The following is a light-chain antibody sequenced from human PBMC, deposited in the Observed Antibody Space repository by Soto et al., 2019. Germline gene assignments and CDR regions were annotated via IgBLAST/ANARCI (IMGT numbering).Light chain of an antibody. Sequence: SYELTQPLSVSVALGQTAKITCGGNNIGSKIVQWYQQKPGQAPVLVIYRDSTRPSGIPERFSGSNSGNTATLTISRAQAGDEADYYCQGWDSSTANYVFGTGTKVTVL. J-gene: IGLJ1*01. V-gene: IGLV3-9*01. CDR1: NIGSKI. CDR2: RDS. CDR3: QGWDSSTANYV.